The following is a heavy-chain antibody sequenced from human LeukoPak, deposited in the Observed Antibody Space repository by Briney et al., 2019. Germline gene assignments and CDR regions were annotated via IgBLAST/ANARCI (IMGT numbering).Heavy chain of an antibody. CDR2: ISSSDSTI. Sequence: PGGSLRLSCAASGFTFSDYYMSWIRQAPGKGLGWVSYISSSDSTIYYADSVKGRFTISRHNAKNSLYLQMNSLRAEDTAVYYCARDTNSVGDFDYWGQGTLVTVSS. D-gene: IGHD3-10*01. J-gene: IGHJ4*02. CDR1: GFTFSDYY. V-gene: IGHV3-11*01. CDR3: ARDTNSVGDFDY.